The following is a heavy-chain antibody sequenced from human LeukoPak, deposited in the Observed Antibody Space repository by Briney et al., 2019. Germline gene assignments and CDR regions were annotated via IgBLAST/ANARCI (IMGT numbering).Heavy chain of an antibody. CDR3: ARGGQWLPDWYFDL. J-gene: IGHJ2*01. V-gene: IGHV4-4*07. Sequence: SETLSLTCTVSGGSISSYYWSWIRQPAGKGLEWIGRIYTSGSTNHNPSLKSRVTMSVDTSKNQFSLKLSSVTAADTAVYYCARGGQWLPDWYFDLWGRGTLVTVSS. CDR2: IYTSGST. D-gene: IGHD6-19*01. CDR1: GGSISSYY.